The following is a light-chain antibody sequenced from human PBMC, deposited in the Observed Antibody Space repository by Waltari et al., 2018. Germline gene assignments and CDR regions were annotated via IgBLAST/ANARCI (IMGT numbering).Light chain of an antibody. CDR2: EVS. Sequence: QSALTQPASVSGSPGQSITISCTVTSRDVGFYNFVSWYQHHPGKVPKLMIYEVSNRPSGVSNRFSGSKSGNTASLTISELQAEDEADYYGSSYTGRSTLYVFGTGTTVTVL. J-gene: IGLJ1*01. V-gene: IGLV2-14*01. CDR3: SSYTGRSTLYV. CDR1: SRDVGFYNF.